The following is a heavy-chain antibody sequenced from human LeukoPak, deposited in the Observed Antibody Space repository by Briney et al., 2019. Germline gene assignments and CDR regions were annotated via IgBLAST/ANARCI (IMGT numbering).Heavy chain of an antibody. CDR1: GYTFTGYY. D-gene: IGHD3-9*01. CDR3: AKEGDYDILTGYPRGIDY. V-gene: IGHV1-2*02. J-gene: IGHJ4*02. Sequence: RASVKVSCKASGYTFTGYYMHWVRQAPGQGLEWMGWINPNSGGTNYAQKFQGRVTMTRDTSISTAYMELSRLRSDDTAVYYCAKEGDYDILTGYPRGIDYWGQGTLVTVSS. CDR2: INPNSGGT.